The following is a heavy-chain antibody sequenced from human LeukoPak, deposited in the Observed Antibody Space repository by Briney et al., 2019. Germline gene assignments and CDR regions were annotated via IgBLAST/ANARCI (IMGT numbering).Heavy chain of an antibody. J-gene: IGHJ5*02. V-gene: IGHV4-30-2*01. CDR1: GGSISSGGYS. Sequence: SETLSLTCAVSGGSISSGGYSWSWIRQPPGKGLEWIGYIYHSGSTYYNPSLKSRVTISVDRSKNQFSLKLSSVTAADTAMYYCARGLWFGESFLFDPWGQGTLVTVSS. CDR2: IYHSGST. CDR3: ARGLWFGESFLFDP. D-gene: IGHD3-10*01.